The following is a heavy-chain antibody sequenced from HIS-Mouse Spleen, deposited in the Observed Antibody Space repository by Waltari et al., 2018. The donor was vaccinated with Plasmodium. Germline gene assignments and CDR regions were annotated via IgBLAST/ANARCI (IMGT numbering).Heavy chain of an antibody. J-gene: IGHJ4*02. D-gene: IGHD1-7*01. CDR3: ARDRITGTSYFDY. Sequence: QLQLQESGPGLVKPSETLSLTCTVPGGYIRSSSFYWGWIRQPPGKGLEWMWSIYYSGSTYYNPSLKSRVTISVDTSKNQFSLKLSSVTAADTAVYYCARDRITGTSYFDYWGQGTLVTVSS. CDR2: IYYSGST. CDR1: GGYIRSSSFY. V-gene: IGHV4-39*07.